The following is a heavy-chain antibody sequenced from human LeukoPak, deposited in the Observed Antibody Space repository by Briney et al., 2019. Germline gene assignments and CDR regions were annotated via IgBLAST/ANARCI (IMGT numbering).Heavy chain of an antibody. V-gene: IGHV4-39*07. CDR2: IYYSGST. J-gene: IGHJ5*02. CDR1: GGSISSSSYY. D-gene: IGHD1-26*01. Sequence: SETLSLTCTVSGGSISSSSYYWGWIRQPPGKGLEWIGSIYYSGSTYYNPSLKSRVTISVDTSKNQFSLKLSSVTAADTAVYYCASTVAGSLAWFDPWGQGTLVTVSS. CDR3: ASTVAGSLAWFDP.